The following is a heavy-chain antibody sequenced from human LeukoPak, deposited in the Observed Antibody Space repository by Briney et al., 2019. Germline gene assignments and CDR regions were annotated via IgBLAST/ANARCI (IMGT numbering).Heavy chain of an antibody. CDR1: GYTFTGYY. CDR3: ARVVPRRREWELLFDY. CDR2: INPNSGGT. D-gene: IGHD1-26*01. Sequence: ASVKVSCKASGYTFTGYYMHWVRQAPGQGLEWMGWINPNSGGTNYAQKFQGWVTMTRDTSISTAYMELSRLRSDDTAVYYCARVVPRRREWELLFDYWGQGTLVTVSS. J-gene: IGHJ4*02. V-gene: IGHV1-2*04.